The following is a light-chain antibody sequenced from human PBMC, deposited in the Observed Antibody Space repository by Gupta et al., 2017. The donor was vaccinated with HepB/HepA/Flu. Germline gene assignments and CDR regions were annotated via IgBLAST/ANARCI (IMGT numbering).Light chain of an antibody. V-gene: IGLV2-14*01. CDR3: SSYTSSSTLVV. Sequence: QSALTQPLTVAGSPGPSPTLSCPGTVSDVGGYNYVSWYQQHPGKAPKLMIDEVSNRPSGVSNRFSGSKSGNTASLTISGLQAEDEADYYCSSYTSSSTLVVFGGGTKLTVL. J-gene: IGLJ2*01. CDR1: VSDVGGYNY. CDR2: EVS.